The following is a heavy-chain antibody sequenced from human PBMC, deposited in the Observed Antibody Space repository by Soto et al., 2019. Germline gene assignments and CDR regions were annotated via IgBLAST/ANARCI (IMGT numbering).Heavy chain of an antibody. D-gene: IGHD4-4*01. CDR3: ARGNSNNLLLGYYYGMDV. J-gene: IGHJ6*02. V-gene: IGHV1-69*01. Sequence: QVQLVQSGAEVKKPGSSVKVSCKASGGTFSSYAISWVRQAPGQGLEWMGGIIPIFGTANHAQKFQGRVTITADASTNTAYMELSSLRSEDTAVYYLARGNSNNLLLGYYYGMDVWGQGIPVTVPS. CDR2: IIPIFGTA. CDR1: GGTFSSYA.